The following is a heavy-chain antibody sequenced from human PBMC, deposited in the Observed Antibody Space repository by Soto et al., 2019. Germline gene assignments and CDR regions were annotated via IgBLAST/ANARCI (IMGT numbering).Heavy chain of an antibody. V-gene: IGHV2-5*02. CDR2: IYWDDDK. D-gene: IGHD3-3*01. CDR3: PHRVLRTVFGLVTTTAIYFDF. J-gene: IGHJ4*02. Sequence: QITLNESGPTVVRPTETLTLTCRFSGFSLTTSGVGVGWIRQSPGKAPEWLALIYWDDDKRYSASLKSRLTIIKDTSKKQVVLTVSDLDPTDTATYYCPHRVLRTVFGLVTTTAIYFDFWGQGTPVAVSS. CDR1: GFSLTTSGVG.